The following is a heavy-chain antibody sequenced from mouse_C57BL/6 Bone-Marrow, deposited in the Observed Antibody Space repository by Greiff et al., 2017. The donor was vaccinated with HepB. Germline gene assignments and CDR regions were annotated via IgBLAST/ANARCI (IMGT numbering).Heavy chain of an antibody. V-gene: IGHV1-72*01. D-gene: IGHD1-1*01. CDR1: GYTFTSYW. J-gene: IGHJ1*03. CDR2: IDPNSGGT. Sequence: VQLQQSGAELVKPGASVKLSCKASGYTFTSYWMHWVKQRPGRGLEWIGRIDPNSGGTKYNEKFKSKATLTVDKPSSTAYMQLSSLTSEDSAVYYCARLNYGSSPYWYFDVWGTGTTVTVSS. CDR3: ARLNYGSSPYWYFDV.